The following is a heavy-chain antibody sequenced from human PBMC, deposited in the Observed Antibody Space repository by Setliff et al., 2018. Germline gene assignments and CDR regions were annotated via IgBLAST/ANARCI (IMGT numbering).Heavy chain of an antibody. CDR1: GGTFSSFA. CDR2: IIPIIGIA. Sequence: ASVKVSCKASGGTFSSFALSWARQAPGQGLEWMGGIIPIIGIANYAQKFQGRVTITADKSTSTAYMELSSLRSEDTAVYYCARNEYNYYGSGSYYNNLPFEYWGQGTLVTVSS. CDR3: ARNEYNYYGSGSYYNNLPFEY. V-gene: IGHV1-69*10. J-gene: IGHJ4*02. D-gene: IGHD3-10*01.